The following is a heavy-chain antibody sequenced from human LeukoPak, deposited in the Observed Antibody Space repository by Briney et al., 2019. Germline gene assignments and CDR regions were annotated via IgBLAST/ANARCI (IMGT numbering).Heavy chain of an antibody. D-gene: IGHD3-10*01. CDR1: GFTFSGYG. J-gene: IGHJ4*02. CDR3: VKALGGSGSY. V-gene: IGHV3-30*02. Sequence: GGSLTLSCAASGFTFSGYGMSWVRQAPGKGLEWVAFIRNDGTKEYHADSVKRRFSISRDNPKNTLYLQMNSLSVEDTAIYYCVKALGGSGSYWGQGTSVIVSS. CDR2: IRNDGTKE.